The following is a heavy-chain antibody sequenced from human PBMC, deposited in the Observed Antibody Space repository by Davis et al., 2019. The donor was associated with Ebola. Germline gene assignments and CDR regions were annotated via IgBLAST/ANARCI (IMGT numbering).Heavy chain of an antibody. CDR2: IYSGGST. D-gene: IGHD1-1*01. V-gene: IGHV3-53*01. Sequence: PGGSLRLSCAASGFTVSSNYMSWVRQAPGKGLEWVSVIYSGGSTYYADSVKGRFTISRDNAKNTLYLQMNSLRAEDTAVYYCARDCTIQEYNWNGLDYWGQGTTVTVSS. J-gene: IGHJ4*03. CDR3: ARDCTIQEYNWNGLDY. CDR1: GFTVSSNY.